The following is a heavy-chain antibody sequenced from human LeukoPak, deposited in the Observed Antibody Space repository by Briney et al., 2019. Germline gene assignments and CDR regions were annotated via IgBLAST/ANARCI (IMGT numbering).Heavy chain of an antibody. V-gene: IGHV3-48*04. J-gene: IGHJ4*02. CDR2: ISSSSSTI. CDR3: ARGPQYSGYDWNY. CDR1: GFTFSSYS. D-gene: IGHD5-12*01. Sequence: GGSLRLSCAASGFTFSSYSMNWVRQAPGKGLEWLSYISSSSSTIYYADSVKGRFTISRDNAKNSLYLQMNSLRAEDTAVYYCARGPQYSGYDWNYWGQGTLVTVSS.